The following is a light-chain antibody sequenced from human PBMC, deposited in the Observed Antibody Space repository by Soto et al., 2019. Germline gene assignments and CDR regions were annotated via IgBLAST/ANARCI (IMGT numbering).Light chain of an antibody. J-gene: IGLJ3*02. CDR2: DVS. CDR3: SSYADSGTLGV. V-gene: IGLV2-14*03. Sequence: QSALTQPASVSGSPGQSITISCSGTRSDVGGYNYVSWYQQHPGKAPKLMIYDVSHRPSGVSNRFSGSKSGNTASLTISGLQAEDEADYYCSSYADSGTLGVFGGGTKVTVL. CDR1: RSDVGGYNY.